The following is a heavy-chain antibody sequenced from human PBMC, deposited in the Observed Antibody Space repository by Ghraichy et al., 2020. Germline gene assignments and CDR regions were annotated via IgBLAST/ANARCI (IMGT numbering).Heavy chain of an antibody. CDR1: GVSITASY. Sequence: SQTLSLTCGVSGVSITASYWSWFRQPPGKGLESLGYIYYTGDSNYHPSLKSRLTISLDTSKSQFSLKLSSVTAADTAVYYCARGSGRSGFTLRDNWGQGTLVTVSS. V-gene: IGHV4-59*01. D-gene: IGHD6-19*01. CDR3: ARGSGRSGFTLRDN. J-gene: IGHJ4*02. CDR2: IYYTGDS.